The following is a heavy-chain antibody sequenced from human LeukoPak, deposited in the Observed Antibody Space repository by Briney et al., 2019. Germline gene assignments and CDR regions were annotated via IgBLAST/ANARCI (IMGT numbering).Heavy chain of an antibody. V-gene: IGHV3-30*18. CDR2: ISYDGSNK. Sequence: GGSLRLSCEASGFSFSRHWMHWVRQAPGKGLEWVAVISYDGSNKYYADSVKGRFTISRDNSKNTLYLQMNSLRAEDTAVYYCAKGGSSGYYYRGSLDYWGQGTLVTVSS. CDR3: AKGGSSGYYYRGSLDY. J-gene: IGHJ4*02. D-gene: IGHD3-22*01. CDR1: GFSFSRHW.